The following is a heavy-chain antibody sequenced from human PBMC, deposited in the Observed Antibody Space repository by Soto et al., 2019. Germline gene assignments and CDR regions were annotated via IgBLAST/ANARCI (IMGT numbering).Heavy chain of an antibody. V-gene: IGHV4-39*01. CDR3: ARRSGVAYYDFWSGPFDY. CDR2: IYYSGST. D-gene: IGHD3-3*01. CDR1: GGSISSSSYY. Sequence: QLQLQESGPGLVKPSETLSLTCTVSGGSISSSSYYWGWIRQPPGKGLEWIGSIYYSGSTYYNPSLKSRVTISVDTSKNQFSLQLSSVTAADTAVYYCARRSGVAYYDFWSGPFDYWGQGTLVTVSS. J-gene: IGHJ4*02.